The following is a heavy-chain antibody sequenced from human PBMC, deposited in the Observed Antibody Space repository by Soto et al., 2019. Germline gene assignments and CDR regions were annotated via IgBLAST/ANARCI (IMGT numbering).Heavy chain of an antibody. J-gene: IGHJ3*02. CDR1: GGSISSGGYS. Sequence: SETLSLTCAVSGGSISSGGYSWSWIRQPPGKGLEWIGYIYHSGSTYYKPSLKSLVTISVDRSKNQFSLKLTSVTAADTAVYKGPGAATWNPGAFIIWGQGTRITV. CDR3: PGAATWNPGAFII. CDR2: IYHSGST. D-gene: IGHD1-1*01. V-gene: IGHV4-30-2*01.